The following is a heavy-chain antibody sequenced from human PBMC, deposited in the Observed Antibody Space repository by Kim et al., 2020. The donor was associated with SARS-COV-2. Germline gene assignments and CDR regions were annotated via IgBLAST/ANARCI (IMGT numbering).Heavy chain of an antibody. D-gene: IGHD6-13*01. V-gene: IGHV4-39*01. CDR3: ARRGIAAAGTGNWFDP. CDR2: IYYSGST. J-gene: IGHJ5*02. Sequence: SETLSLTCTVSGGSISSSSYYWGWIRQPPGKGLEWIGSIYYSGSTYYNPSLKSRVTISVDTSKNQFSLKLSSVTAADTAVYYCARRGIAAAGTGNWFDPWGQGTLVTVSS. CDR1: GGSISSSSYY.